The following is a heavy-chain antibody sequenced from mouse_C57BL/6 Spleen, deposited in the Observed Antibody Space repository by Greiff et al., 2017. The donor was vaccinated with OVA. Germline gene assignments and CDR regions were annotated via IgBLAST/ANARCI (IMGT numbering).Heavy chain of an antibody. CDR1: GYTFTSYW. Sequence: VQLQQPGAELVMPGASVKLSCKASGYTFTSYWMHWVKQRPGQGLEWIGEIDPSDSYTNYNQKFKGKSTLTVDKSSSTAYMQLSSLTSEDSAVYYCARRGYYYGSSYVGYAMDYWGQGTSVTVSS. D-gene: IGHD1-1*01. CDR2: IDPSDSYT. J-gene: IGHJ4*01. CDR3: ARRGYYYGSSYVGYAMDY. V-gene: IGHV1-69*01.